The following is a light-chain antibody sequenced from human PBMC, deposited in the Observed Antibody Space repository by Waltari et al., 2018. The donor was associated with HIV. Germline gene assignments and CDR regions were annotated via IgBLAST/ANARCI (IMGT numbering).Light chain of an antibody. J-gene: IGKJ2*01. CDR3: QQFYSVPYT. V-gene: IGKV4-1*01. CDR2: WAS. CDR1: QNLLYNSNKKNY. Sequence: DVVVTQSPHSLTVSVGERATLNCKSSQNLLYNSNKKNYLAWYQQKPGQRPKLLIYWASPRASGVPDRFSGSGSGTDFTLTISSLQTEDVAIYYCQQFYSVPYTFGQGTKLEIK.